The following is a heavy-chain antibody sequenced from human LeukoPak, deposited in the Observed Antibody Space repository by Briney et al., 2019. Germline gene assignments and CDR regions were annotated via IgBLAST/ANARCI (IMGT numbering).Heavy chain of an antibody. CDR1: GGSFSGYY. V-gene: IGHV4-34*01. J-gene: IGHJ4*02. Sequence: SETLSLTCAVYGGSFSGYYWSWIRQPPGEGLEWIGEINHSGSTNYNPSLKSRVTISVDTSKNQFSLKLSSVTAADTAVYYCARGRGYSGYEYDYWGQGTLVTVSS. D-gene: IGHD5-12*01. CDR2: INHSGST. CDR3: ARGRGYSGYEYDY.